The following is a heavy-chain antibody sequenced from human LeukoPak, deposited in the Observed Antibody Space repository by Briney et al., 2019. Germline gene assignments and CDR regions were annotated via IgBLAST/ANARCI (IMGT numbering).Heavy chain of an antibody. CDR2: IKQDGSEK. Sequence: GGSLRLSCAASGFTFCTYWVNWVRQAPGKGLEWVANIKQDGSEKYYVDSVKDRFTLYRDSAKNSLYLQMNSLRAEDTAVYDCARAEWSIWFVDLCGRGTRVTVSS. CDR1: GFTFCTYW. D-gene: IGHD3-3*01. J-gene: IGHJ2*01. V-gene: IGHV3-7*03. CDR3: ARAEWSIWFVDL.